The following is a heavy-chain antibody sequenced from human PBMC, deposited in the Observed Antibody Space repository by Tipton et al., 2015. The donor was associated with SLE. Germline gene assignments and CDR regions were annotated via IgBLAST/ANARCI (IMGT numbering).Heavy chain of an antibody. CDR2: IYHSGST. V-gene: IGHV4-59*01. J-gene: IGHJ5*02. CDR3: ARERVDFGDYGVYEDNWFDP. Sequence: TLSLTCTVSGGSISSYYWSWIRQPPGKGLEWIGSIYHSGSTYYNPSLKSRVTISVDTSKNQFSLKLSSVTAADTAVYYCARERVDFGDYGVYEDNWFDPWGQGTLVTVSS. D-gene: IGHD4-17*01. CDR1: GGSISSYY.